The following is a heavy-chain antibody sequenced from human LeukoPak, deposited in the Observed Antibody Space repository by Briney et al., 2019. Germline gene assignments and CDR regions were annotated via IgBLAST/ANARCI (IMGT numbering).Heavy chain of an antibody. V-gene: IGHV4-34*01. CDR2: INHSGST. Sequence: PSETLSLTCAVYGGSSSGYYWSWIRQPPGKGLEWIGEINHSGSTNYNPSLKSRVTISVDTSKNQFSLKLSSVTAADTAVYYCGSSWAYWGQGTLVTVSS. CDR1: GGSSSGYY. D-gene: IGHD6-13*01. CDR3: GSSWAY. J-gene: IGHJ4*02.